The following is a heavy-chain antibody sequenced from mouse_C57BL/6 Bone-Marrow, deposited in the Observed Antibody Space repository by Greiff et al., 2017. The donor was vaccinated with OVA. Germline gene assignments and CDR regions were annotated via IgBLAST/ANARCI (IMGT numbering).Heavy chain of an antibody. J-gene: IGHJ2*01. V-gene: IGHV1-63*01. CDR1: GYTFTNYW. CDR2: IYPGGGYT. Sequence: QVQLKQSGAELVRPGTSVKMSCKASGYTFTNYWIGWAKQRPGHGLEWIGDIYPGGGYTNYNDEFKGKATLTADKSSSTAYMQFSSLTSEDSAIYYCARGVFFDYWGQGTTLTVSS. CDR3: ARGVFFDY.